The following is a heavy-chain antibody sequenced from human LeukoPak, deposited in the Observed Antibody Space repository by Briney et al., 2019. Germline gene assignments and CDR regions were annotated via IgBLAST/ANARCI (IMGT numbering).Heavy chain of an antibody. CDR1: GYTFSSYN. Sequence: GGSLRLSCAASGYTFSSYNMHWVRQAPGKGLEWVSSIVGSGISIYYADSVKGRFTISRDNAKNSLSLQMSSLRAEDTAVYYCASQMGLEYWGQGALVTVSS. D-gene: IGHD2-8*01. CDR2: IVGSGISI. J-gene: IGHJ4*02. V-gene: IGHV3-21*01. CDR3: ASQMGLEY.